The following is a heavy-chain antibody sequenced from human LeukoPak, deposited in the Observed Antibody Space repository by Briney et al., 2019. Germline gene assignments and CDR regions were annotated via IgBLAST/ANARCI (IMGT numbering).Heavy chain of an antibody. D-gene: IGHD6-19*01. V-gene: IGHV1-3*01. CDR2: INAGNGNT. Sequence: ASVKVSCKASGYTFTSYAMHWVRQAPGQRLEWMGWINAGNGNTKYSQKFQGRVIITRDTSASTAYMELSSLRSEDTAVYYCARASFRGSGWGGYWGQGTLVTVSS. J-gene: IGHJ4*02. CDR3: ARASFRGSGWGGY. CDR1: GYTFTSYA.